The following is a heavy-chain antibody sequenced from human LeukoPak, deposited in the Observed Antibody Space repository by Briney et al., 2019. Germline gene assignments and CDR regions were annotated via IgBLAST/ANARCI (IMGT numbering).Heavy chain of an antibody. D-gene: IGHD6-19*01. CDR2: INPSGGST. J-gene: IGHJ4*02. V-gene: IGHV1-46*01. CDR3: ARDQGLGGWYEGGDY. CDR1: GYTFTSYY. Sequence: ASVKVSCKASGYTFTSYYMHWVRQAPRQGLEWMGIINPSGGSTSYAQKFQGRVTMTRDTSTSTVYMELSSLRSEDTAVYYCARDQGLGGWYEGGDYWGQGTLVTVSS.